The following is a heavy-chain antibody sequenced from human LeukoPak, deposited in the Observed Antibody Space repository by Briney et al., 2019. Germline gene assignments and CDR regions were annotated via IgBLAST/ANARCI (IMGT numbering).Heavy chain of an antibody. CDR3: ARELAAAEDNWFDP. J-gene: IGHJ5*02. D-gene: IGHD6-13*01. CDR1: GGTFSSYA. CDR2: IIPIFGTA. V-gene: IGHV1-69*06. Sequence: SVKVSCKASGGTFSSYAISWVRQAPGQGLEWMGGIIPIFGTANYAQKFQGRVTITADKSTSTAYVELSSLRSEDTAVYYCARELAAAEDNWFDPWGQGTLVTVSS.